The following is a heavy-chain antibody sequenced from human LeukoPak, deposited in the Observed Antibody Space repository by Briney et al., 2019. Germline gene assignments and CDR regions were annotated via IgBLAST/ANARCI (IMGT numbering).Heavy chain of an antibody. V-gene: IGHV3-23*01. J-gene: IGHJ4*02. Sequence: GGSLRLSCAASGFTFSSYAMSWVRQAPGKGLEWVSAISGSGGSTYYADSVKGRFTISRDNSKNTLYLQMNSLRAEDTAVYYCAKDFSYCSGGSCYPTFFDYWGQGTLVTVSS. CDR2: ISGSGGST. D-gene: IGHD2-15*01. CDR1: GFTFSSYA. CDR3: AKDFSYCSGGSCYPTFFDY.